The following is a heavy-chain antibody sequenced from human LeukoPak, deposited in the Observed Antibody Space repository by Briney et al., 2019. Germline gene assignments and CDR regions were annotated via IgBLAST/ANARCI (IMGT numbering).Heavy chain of an antibody. J-gene: IGHJ5*02. CDR1: GYTFTSNY. V-gene: IGHV1-46*01. CDR2: ISPSGGST. CDR3: ARTTEDCNSASCYQYCFDP. D-gene: IGHD2-2*01. Sequence: ASVKVSCKAFGYTFTSNYMHWVRQAPGQGPEWTGVISPSGGSTTYAQKFQGRVTLTRDMSTSTDYLELSSLRSEDTAVYYCARTTEDCNSASCYQYCFDPWGQGTLVTVSS.